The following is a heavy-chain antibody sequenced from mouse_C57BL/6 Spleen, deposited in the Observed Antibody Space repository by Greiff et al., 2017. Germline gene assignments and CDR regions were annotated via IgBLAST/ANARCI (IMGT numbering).Heavy chain of an antibody. CDR3: ANSLYDGYLWYFDV. J-gene: IGHJ1*03. CDR2: INPNNGGT. D-gene: IGHD2-3*01. Sequence: EVQLQQSGPELVKPGASVKIPCKASGYTFTDYNMDWVKQSHGKSLEWIGDINPNNGGTIYNQKFKGKATLTVDKSSSTAYMELRSLTSEDTAVYYCANSLYDGYLWYFDVWGTGTTVTVSS. V-gene: IGHV1-18*01. CDR1: GYTFTDYN.